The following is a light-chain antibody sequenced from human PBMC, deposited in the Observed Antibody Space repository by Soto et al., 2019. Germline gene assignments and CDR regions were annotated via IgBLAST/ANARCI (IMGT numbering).Light chain of an antibody. V-gene: IGKV3-20*01. Sequence: EIVLTQSPGTLSLSPGERATLSCRASQSVSSSYLAWYQQKPGQAPRLLIYGASSRATGIPDRCSGSGAGTDFTLTISRLEPEDFAVYYCHQYGSSPLYTFGQGTKLEIK. J-gene: IGKJ2*01. CDR1: QSVSSSY. CDR2: GAS. CDR3: HQYGSSPLYT.